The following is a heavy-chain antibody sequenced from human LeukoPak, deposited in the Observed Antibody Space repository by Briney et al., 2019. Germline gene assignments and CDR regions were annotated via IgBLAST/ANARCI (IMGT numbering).Heavy chain of an antibody. J-gene: IGHJ4*02. CDR2: INPHSHTT. CDR3: ARGHTMYY. Sequence: ASVKVSCKASGYTFNNYFISSVRPVPGQGLEWVGCINPHSHTTHYAEKVQGRVTMTTDTSTTTVYMELRSLRPDDTAVYFCARGHTMYYWGQGTPVTVSS. V-gene: IGHV1-18*01. D-gene: IGHD3-10*02. CDR1: GYTFNNYF.